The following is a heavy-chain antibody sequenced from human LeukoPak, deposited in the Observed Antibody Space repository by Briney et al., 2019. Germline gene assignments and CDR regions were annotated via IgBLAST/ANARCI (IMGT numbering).Heavy chain of an antibody. D-gene: IGHD3-3*01. J-gene: IGHJ4*02. CDR3: ARVEGSHGLRFLEWLLSGRSYVDY. CDR1: GYTFTSYG. Sequence: ASVKVSCKASGYTFTSYGISWVRQAPGQGLEWMGWISAYNGNTNYAQKLQGRVTMTTDTSTSTAYMELRSLRSDDTAVYYCARVEGSHGLRFLEWLLSGRSYVDYWGQGTLVTVSS. CDR2: ISAYNGNT. V-gene: IGHV1-18*01.